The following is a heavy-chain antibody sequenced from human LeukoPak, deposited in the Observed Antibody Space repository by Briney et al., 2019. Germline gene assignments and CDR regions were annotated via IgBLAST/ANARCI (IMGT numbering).Heavy chain of an antibody. CDR1: VGSISSGGYY. CDR2: IYYSGST. D-gene: IGHD3-22*01. Sequence: PSQTLSLTCTVPVGSISSGGYYWSWIRQHPGKGLEWIGYIYYSGSTYYNTSLKSRVTISVDTSKKQFSLTLISVTAADTAVYYCASYSISGYPRFLDYWGQGTLVTVSS. J-gene: IGHJ4*02. CDR3: ASYSISGYPRFLDY. V-gene: IGHV4-31*03.